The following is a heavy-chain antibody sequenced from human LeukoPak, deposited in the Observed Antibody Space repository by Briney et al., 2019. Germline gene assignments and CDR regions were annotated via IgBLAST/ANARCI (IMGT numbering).Heavy chain of an antibody. CDR3: ARGGSSSWYYYFDY. V-gene: IGHV3-7*01. D-gene: IGHD6-13*01. CDR1: GFTFSSYW. Sequence: GGSLRLSCAASGFTFSSYWLSWVRQAPGKGLEWVANINLDGSEKYYVDSVKGRFTISRDNAKNSLYLQMNSLRAEDTDVYYCARGGSSSWYYYFDYWGQGTLVTVSS. J-gene: IGHJ4*02. CDR2: INLDGSEK.